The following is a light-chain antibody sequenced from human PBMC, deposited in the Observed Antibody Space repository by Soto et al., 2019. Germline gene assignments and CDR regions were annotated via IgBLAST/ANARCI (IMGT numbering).Light chain of an antibody. CDR1: QSVSTF. Sequence: EIVLTQSPATLSLSPGERATLSCRASQSVSTFLVWYQQKSGQAPRLLIYNAANRATGVPARFSGSGFGTDFTLTISSLEPEDFAVYYWQQRSHWPPFTFGQGTKLEIK. J-gene: IGKJ2*01. CDR3: QQRSHWPPFT. V-gene: IGKV3-11*01. CDR2: NAA.